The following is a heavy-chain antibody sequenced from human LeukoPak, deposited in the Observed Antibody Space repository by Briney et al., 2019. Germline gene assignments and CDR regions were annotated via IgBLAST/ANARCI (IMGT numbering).Heavy chain of an antibody. CDR3: ARWLSYSN. J-gene: IGHJ4*02. CDR2: IRYDGSNK. Sequence: GGSLRLSCAASGFTFSSCGMSWVRQAPGKGLEWVAFIRYDGSNKYYADSVKGRFTISRDNSKNTLYLQMNSLRAEDTAVYYCARWLSYSNWGQGTLVTVSS. D-gene: IGHD3-22*01. V-gene: IGHV3-30*02. CDR1: GFTFSSCG.